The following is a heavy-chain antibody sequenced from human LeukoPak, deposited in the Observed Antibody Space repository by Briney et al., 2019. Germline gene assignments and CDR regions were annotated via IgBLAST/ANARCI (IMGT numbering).Heavy chain of an antibody. Sequence: SETLSLTCTVSGGSISSSYYCWGWLRHPPGKGLWRIGSNYYSGTTNYNPPLKSRVTISVDTSKNQSSLQRSSMTAADTAGYSCARGALLWFGDRMEYYFDYWGQGTLLTVSS. J-gene: IGHJ4*02. CDR2: NYYSGTT. V-gene: IGHV4-39*07. CDR1: GGSISSSYYC. CDR3: ARGALLWFGDRMEYYFDY. D-gene: IGHD3-10*01.